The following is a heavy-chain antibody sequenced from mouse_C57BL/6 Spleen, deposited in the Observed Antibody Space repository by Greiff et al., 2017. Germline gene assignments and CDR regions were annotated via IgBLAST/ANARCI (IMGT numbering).Heavy chain of an antibody. V-gene: IGHV1-26*01. CDR2: INPNNGGT. Sequence: VQLQQSGPELVKPGASVKISCKASGYTFTDYYMNWVKQSHGKSLEWIGDINPNNGGTSYNQKFKGKATLTVDKSSSTAYMELRSLTSEDSAVYYCARDGGYPFAYWGQGTLVTVSA. D-gene: IGHD5-1-1*01. CDR1: GYTFTDYY. J-gene: IGHJ3*01. CDR3: ARDGGYPFAY.